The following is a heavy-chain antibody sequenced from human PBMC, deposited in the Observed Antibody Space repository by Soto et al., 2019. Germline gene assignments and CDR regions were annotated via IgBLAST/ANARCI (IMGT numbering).Heavy chain of an antibody. V-gene: IGHV4-39*01. Sequence: TPEIRCTVYQDSIASGAYSYAWIRQTTRKGLEWIGTIFHGGTTYYNPSLKSRVAISVDTSKNQFSLNLRSVNAADTAMYYCARRAGVTQINNSFDYWVPGTLVT. CDR1: QDSIASGAYS. CDR2: IFHGGTT. CDR3: ARRAGVTQINNSFDY. D-gene: IGHD1-1*01. J-gene: IGHJ4*02.